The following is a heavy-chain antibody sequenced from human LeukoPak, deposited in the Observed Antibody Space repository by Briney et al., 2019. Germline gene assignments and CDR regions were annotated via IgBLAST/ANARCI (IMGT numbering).Heavy chain of an antibody. Sequence: SETLSLTCTVSGGSISSYYWSWIRQPPGKGLEWIGYIYYSGSTNYNPSLKSRVTISVDTSKNQFSLKLSSVTAADTAVYYCASGHYYGSGSYFGWFDPWGQGTLVTVSS. CDR2: IYYSGST. CDR3: ASGHYYGSGSYFGWFDP. V-gene: IGHV4-59*08. CDR1: GGSISSYY. D-gene: IGHD3-10*01. J-gene: IGHJ5*02.